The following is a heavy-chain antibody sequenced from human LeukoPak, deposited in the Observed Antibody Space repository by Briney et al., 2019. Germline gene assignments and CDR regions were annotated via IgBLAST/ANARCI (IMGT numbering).Heavy chain of an antibody. J-gene: IGHJ5*02. Sequence: GGSLRLSCAASGFTFSSYSMNWVRQAPGKGLEWVSSISSSSSYIYYAGSVKGRFTISRDNAKNSLYLQMNSLRAEDTAEYYCARVDSGYDFRWFDPWGQGTLVTVSS. CDR1: GFTFSSYS. V-gene: IGHV3-21*01. CDR2: ISSSSSYI. CDR3: ARVDSGYDFRWFDP. D-gene: IGHD5-12*01.